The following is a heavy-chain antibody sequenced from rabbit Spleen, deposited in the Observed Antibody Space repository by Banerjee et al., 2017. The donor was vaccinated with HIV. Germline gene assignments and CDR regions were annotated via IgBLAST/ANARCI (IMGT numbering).Heavy chain of an antibody. V-gene: IGHV1S40*01. J-gene: IGHJ3*01. CDR1: GVSFSISSY. D-gene: IGHD7-1*01. Sequence: QSLEESGGDLVKPGASLTLTCTASGVSFSISSYMCWVRQAPGKGLEWIACIDAGSSALTYFATWAKGRFTISKTSSTTVTLQMTRLTAADTATYFCARFYAGYGDFGYAAMWGQGTLVTVS. CDR3: ARFYAGYGDFGYAAM. CDR2: IDAGSSALT.